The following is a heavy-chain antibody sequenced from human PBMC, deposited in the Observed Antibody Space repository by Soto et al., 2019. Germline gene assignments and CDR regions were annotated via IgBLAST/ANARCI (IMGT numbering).Heavy chain of an antibody. Sequence: ASVKVSCKASGGTFSSYAISWVRQAPGQGLEWMGGIIPIFGTANYAQKFQGRVTITADESTSTAYMELSSLRSEDTAVYYCARGSRSMVYAKSGYYYGMAVWGQGTTVTVSS. CDR1: GGTFSSYA. V-gene: IGHV1-69*13. D-gene: IGHD2-8*01. CDR2: IIPIFGTA. CDR3: ARGSRSMVYAKSGYYYGMAV. J-gene: IGHJ6*02.